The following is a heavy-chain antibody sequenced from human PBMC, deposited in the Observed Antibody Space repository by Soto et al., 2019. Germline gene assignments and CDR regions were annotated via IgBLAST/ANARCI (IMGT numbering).Heavy chain of an antibody. Sequence: ASVKVSCKASGYTFTGYYMHWVRQAPGQGLEWMGWINPNSGGTNYAQKFQGRVTMTRDTSISTAYMELSRLRSDDTAVYYCAPRRSGSSPFDYWGQGTLVTVSS. CDR1: GYTFTGYY. CDR2: INPNSGGT. V-gene: IGHV1-2*02. CDR3: APRRSGSSPFDY. J-gene: IGHJ4*02. D-gene: IGHD1-26*01.